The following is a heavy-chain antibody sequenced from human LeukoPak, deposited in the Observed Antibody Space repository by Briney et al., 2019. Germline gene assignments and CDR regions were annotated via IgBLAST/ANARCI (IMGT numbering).Heavy chain of an antibody. CDR2: ISSSSSYI. J-gene: IGHJ4*02. D-gene: IGHD1-14*01. Sequence: GGALRLSCAASGFTLSSYSMNWGRPAPGEGVGWVSSISSSSSYIYYADSVKGRFTISRDNAKNSLYLQMNSLRAEDTAVYYCARHRSSSFDYWGQGTLVTVSS. CDR3: ARHRSSSFDY. V-gene: IGHV3-21*01. CDR1: GFTLSSYS.